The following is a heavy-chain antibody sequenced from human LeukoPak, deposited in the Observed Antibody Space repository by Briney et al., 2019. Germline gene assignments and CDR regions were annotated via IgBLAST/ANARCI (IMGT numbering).Heavy chain of an antibody. Sequence: GGSLGLSCAASGFTLRSYGMNWVRQAPGKGLEWVSYISTSNIYYADSVKGRFTISRDDAKNSLYLQMHSLRTEDTAVYYCARDASGSSTGLIDSWGQGTLVTVSS. CDR2: ISTSNI. CDR1: GFTLRSYG. V-gene: IGHV3-21*01. J-gene: IGHJ4*02. D-gene: IGHD1-26*01. CDR3: ARDASGSSTGLIDS.